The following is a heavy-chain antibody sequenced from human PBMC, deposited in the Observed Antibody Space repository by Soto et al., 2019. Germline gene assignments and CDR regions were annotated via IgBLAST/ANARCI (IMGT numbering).Heavy chain of an antibody. CDR2: IIPIFGTA. CDR3: AIPLAYCGGDCYSEAFDI. J-gene: IGHJ3*02. D-gene: IGHD2-21*02. V-gene: IGHV1-69*06. Sequence: QVQLVQSGAEVKKPGSSVKVSCKASGGTFSSYAISWVRQAPGQGLEWMGGIIPIFGTANYAQKFQGRVTITADKSTSTAYMELSSLRSEDTAVYYCAIPLAYCGGDCYSEAFDIWGQGTIVTVSS. CDR1: GGTFSSYA.